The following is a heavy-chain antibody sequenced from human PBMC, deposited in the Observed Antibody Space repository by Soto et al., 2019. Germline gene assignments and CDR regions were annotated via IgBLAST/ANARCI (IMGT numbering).Heavy chain of an antibody. CDR2: TSSSGSTT. Sequence: QVQLVESGGGLVKPGGSLRLSCAASGFSFSDYYMSWIRQAPGKGLEWVSYTSSSGSTTYYADSVKGRFTVSRDNAKESLWLHVNSLRADDTAVYYCARNGYCSRDACSYGVDVWGQGTTVTVSS. J-gene: IGHJ6*02. V-gene: IGHV3-11*01. CDR1: GFSFSDYY. D-gene: IGHD2-15*01. CDR3: ARNGYCSRDACSYGVDV.